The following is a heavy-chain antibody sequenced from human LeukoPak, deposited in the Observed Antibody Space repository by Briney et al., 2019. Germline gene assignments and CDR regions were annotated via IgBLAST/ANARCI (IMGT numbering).Heavy chain of an antibody. D-gene: IGHD1-26*01. Sequence: GGSLRLSCAASGFTFSSYGMHWVRQAPGKGLEWVAVISYDGSNKYYADSVKGRFTISRDNSKNTLYQQMNSLRAEDTAVYYCAKVVGAPNHFDYWGQGALVTVSS. CDR1: GFTFSSYG. CDR2: ISYDGSNK. J-gene: IGHJ4*02. CDR3: AKVVGAPNHFDY. V-gene: IGHV3-30*18.